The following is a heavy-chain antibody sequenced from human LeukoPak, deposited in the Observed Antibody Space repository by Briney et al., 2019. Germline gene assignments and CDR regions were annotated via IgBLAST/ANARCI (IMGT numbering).Heavy chain of an antibody. CDR2: INQDGSKK. V-gene: IGHV3-7*01. CDR3: AKXXPHXXGDYXPALDS. Sequence: PGGSLRLSCVASRFTFSNYWMSWVRQAPGKGLEWVANINQDGSKKVYADSMKGRFTISRDNAKESLYLQLNSLRADDTAVYYCAKXXPHXXGDYXPALDSWGQGTLVTVS. J-gene: IGHJ4*02. D-gene: IGHD4-17*01. CDR1: RFTFSNYW.